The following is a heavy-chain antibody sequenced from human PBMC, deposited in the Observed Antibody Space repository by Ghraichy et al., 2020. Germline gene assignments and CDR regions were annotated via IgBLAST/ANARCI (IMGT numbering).Heavy chain of an antibody. V-gene: IGHV3-7*03. CDR3: ARGRGFGP. CDR1: GFTFSSSW. J-gene: IGHJ5*02. CDR2: IKEDGSAK. Sequence: GGSLRLSCSGSGFTFSSSWMIWVRQAPGKGLEWVANIKEDGSAKFHVDSVKGRFTVSRDNAKNSLYLQMDSLRVEDTAVYYCARGRGFGPWGQGTLVTVSS.